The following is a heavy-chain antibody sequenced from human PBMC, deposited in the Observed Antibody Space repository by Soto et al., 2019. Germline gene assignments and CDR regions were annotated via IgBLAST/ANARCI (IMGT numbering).Heavy chain of an antibody. CDR1: GFTFSSYS. Sequence: QVQLVESWGGVVQPGRSLRLSCAASGFTFSSYSMHWVRQAPGKGLSWVAVISYDGSNKYYADSVKGRFTISRDNSKNTLYLQMNRLIAEDTDVYYCARGAGIAVASTSFDYWGQGTLGPVSS. D-gene: IGHD6-19*01. J-gene: IGHJ4*02. CDR3: ARGAGIAVASTSFDY. CDR2: ISYDGSNK. V-gene: IGHV3-30-3*01.